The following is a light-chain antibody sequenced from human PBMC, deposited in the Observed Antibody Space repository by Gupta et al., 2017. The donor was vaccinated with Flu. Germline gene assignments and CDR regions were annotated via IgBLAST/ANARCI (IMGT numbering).Light chain of an antibody. CDR2: KSS. Sequence: DLQMNPSHYTLSASVGDRVTITCRDSQSVRIWLAWYQQKPGKAPKVLIYKSSYLESGVPSSFNGSGFGTDFTLTINSLQPDDFATYYCQQYNTHYTFGQGTKLEIK. CDR3: QQYNTHYT. V-gene: IGKV1-5*03. CDR1: QSVRIW. J-gene: IGKJ2*01.